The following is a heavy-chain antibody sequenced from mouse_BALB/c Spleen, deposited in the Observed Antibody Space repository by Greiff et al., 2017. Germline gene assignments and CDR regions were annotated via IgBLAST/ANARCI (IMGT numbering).Heavy chain of an antibody. D-gene: IGHD2-2*01. V-gene: IGHV3-8*02. Sequence: EVQVVESGPSLVKPSQTLSLTCSVTGDSITSGYWNWIRKFPGNKLEYMGYISYSGSTYYNPSLKSRISITRDTSKNQYYLQLNSVTTEDTATYYCARSMVTTERFAYWGQGTLVTVSA. CDR1: GDSITSGY. CDR3: ARSMVTTERFAY. CDR2: ISYSGST. J-gene: IGHJ3*01.